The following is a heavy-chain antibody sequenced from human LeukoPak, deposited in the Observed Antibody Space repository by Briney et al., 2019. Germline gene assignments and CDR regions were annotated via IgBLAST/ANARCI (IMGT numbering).Heavy chain of an antibody. Sequence: GASVKVSCKASGYTFTGYYMHWVRQAPGQGLEWMGWINPNSGGTNYAQKFRGRVTMTRDTSISTAYMELSRLRSDDTAVYYCARPSAYDSSALGLDYWGQGTLVTVSS. D-gene: IGHD3-22*01. V-gene: IGHV1-2*02. CDR3: ARPSAYDSSALGLDY. CDR2: INPNSGGT. CDR1: GYTFTGYY. J-gene: IGHJ4*02.